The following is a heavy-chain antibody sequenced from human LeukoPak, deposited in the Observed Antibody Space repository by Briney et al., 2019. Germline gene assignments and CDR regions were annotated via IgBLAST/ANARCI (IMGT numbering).Heavy chain of an antibody. V-gene: IGHV3-30*18. D-gene: IGHD6-13*01. J-gene: IGHJ4*02. CDR2: MSYDGSEK. CDR3: AKAVGSISWSFDY. CDR1: GFTFSTYG. Sequence: GGSLRLSCEASGFTFSTYGMHWVRQAPGKGLEWVALMSYDGSEKSYADSVKGRFTISRDNSKSTLYLQMDSLRGDDAAVYYCAKAVGSISWSFDYWGQGTLVTVSS.